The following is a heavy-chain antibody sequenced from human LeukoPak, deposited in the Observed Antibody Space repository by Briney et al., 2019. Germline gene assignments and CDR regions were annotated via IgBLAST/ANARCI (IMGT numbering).Heavy chain of an antibody. J-gene: IGHJ5*02. CDR3: ARGTVILNWLDP. CDR2: INAGNGNT. V-gene: IGHV1-3*01. D-gene: IGHD3-16*02. CDR1: GYTFISYA. Sequence: AASVKVSCKASGYTFISYAMHWVRQAPGQRLEWMRWINAGNGNTKYSQKFRGRVSMTRDTSASVAYMELSSLTSEDTAVYYCARGTVILNWLDPWGQGTLVTVSS.